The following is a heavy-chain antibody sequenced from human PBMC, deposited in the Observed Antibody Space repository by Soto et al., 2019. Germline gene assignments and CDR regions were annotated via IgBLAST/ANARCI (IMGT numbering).Heavy chain of an antibody. V-gene: IGHV4-30-4*01. Sequence: SETLSLTCTVSGGSIRNGDYYWGWIRQPPGKGLEWIGYVYYSGTTYSYPSLNSRVSISVDTSENQFSLRLTSVTAADTAVYYCVTVNLVGAAYYFDYWGPGTLVTVS. CDR3: VTVNLVGAAYYFDY. CDR1: GGSIRNGDYY. J-gene: IGHJ4*02. D-gene: IGHD1-26*01. CDR2: VYYSGTT.